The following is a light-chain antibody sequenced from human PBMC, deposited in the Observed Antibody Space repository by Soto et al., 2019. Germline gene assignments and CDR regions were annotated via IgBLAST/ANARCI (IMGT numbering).Light chain of an antibody. Sequence: EIVLTQSPGTLSLSPGESATLSCRTSQTTSGKYLAWYQQRPGLAPRLLVYGASRRATGIPDRFRGSGSGTEFTLTISGLEPEDFAVYFCQHYGSSPPVTFGQGTRLENK. CDR2: GAS. J-gene: IGKJ5*01. CDR3: QHYGSSPPVT. V-gene: IGKV3-20*01. CDR1: QTTSGKY.